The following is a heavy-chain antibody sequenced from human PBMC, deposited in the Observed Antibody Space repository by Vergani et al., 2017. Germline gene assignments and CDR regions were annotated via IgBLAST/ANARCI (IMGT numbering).Heavy chain of an antibody. Sequence: EVQLLESGGGLVQPGGSLRFPCAAFGFTFSSYSMTGVRQAPGKGWEWVSSISSSSSYIYYADSVKGRFTISRDNAKNSLYLQMNSLRAEDTAVYYCARGGITMVRGPLDYWGQGTLVTVSS. J-gene: IGHJ4*02. D-gene: IGHD3-10*01. CDR1: GFTFSSYS. CDR3: ARGGITMVRGPLDY. CDR2: ISSSSSYI. V-gene: IGHV3-21*01.